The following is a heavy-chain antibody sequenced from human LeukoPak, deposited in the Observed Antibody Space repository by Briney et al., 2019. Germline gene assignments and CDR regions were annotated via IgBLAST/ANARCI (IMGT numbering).Heavy chain of an antibody. Sequence: GGSLRLSCAASGFTVGYNYMTWVRQAPGKGLEWVSAISGSGGSTYYADSVKGRFTISRDNSKNTLYLQMNSLRAEDTAVYYCAKDPTGYYYDSSGYYGGYWGQGTLVTVSS. D-gene: IGHD3-22*01. CDR3: AKDPTGYYYDSSGYYGGY. V-gene: IGHV3-23*01. J-gene: IGHJ4*02. CDR1: GFTVGYNY. CDR2: ISGSGGST.